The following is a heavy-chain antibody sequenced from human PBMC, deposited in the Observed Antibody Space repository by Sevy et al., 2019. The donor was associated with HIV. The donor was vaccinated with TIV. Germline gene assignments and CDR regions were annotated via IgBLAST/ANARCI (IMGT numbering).Heavy chain of an antibody. CDR3: ARSESYATTLDL. CDR2: IHYSGST. Sequence: SETLSLTCTVSGGSISSYYWSWTRQPPGKGLEWIGYIHYSGSTNYNPALKSRVTISIDTSKNQFSLKLSSVTAADTAVYYCARSESYATTLDLWGRGTLVTVSS. V-gene: IGHV4-59*01. D-gene: IGHD2-15*01. J-gene: IGHJ2*01. CDR1: GGSISSYY.